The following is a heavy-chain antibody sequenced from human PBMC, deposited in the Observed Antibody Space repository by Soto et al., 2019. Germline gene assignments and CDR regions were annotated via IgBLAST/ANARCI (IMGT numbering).Heavy chain of an antibody. CDR3: ATSGGLTMVRGVIIDYFDY. D-gene: IGHD3-10*01. Sequence: GGSLRLSCAASGFTFSSYGMHWVRQAPGKGLEWVAVIWYDGSNKYYADSVKGRFTISRDNSKNTLYLQMNSLRAEDTAVYYCATSGGLTMVRGVIIDYFDYWGQGTLVTVSS. J-gene: IGHJ4*02. CDR1: GFTFSSYG. V-gene: IGHV3-33*01. CDR2: IWYDGSNK.